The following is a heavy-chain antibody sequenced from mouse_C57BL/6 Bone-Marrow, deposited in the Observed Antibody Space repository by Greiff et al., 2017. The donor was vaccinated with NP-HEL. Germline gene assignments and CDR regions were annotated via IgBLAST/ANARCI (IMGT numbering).Heavy chain of an antibody. CDR3: AISPYYYGSSSYAMDY. CDR1: GYTFTSYW. J-gene: IGHJ4*01. CDR2: IDPSDSYT. V-gene: IGHV1-59*01. D-gene: IGHD1-1*01. Sequence: QVQLQQPGAELVRPGTSVKLSCKASGYTFTSYWMHWVKQRPGQGLEWIGVIDPSDSYTNYNQKFKGKATLTVDTSSSTAYMQLSRLTSEDSAVYYCAISPYYYGSSSYAMDYWGQGTSVTVSS.